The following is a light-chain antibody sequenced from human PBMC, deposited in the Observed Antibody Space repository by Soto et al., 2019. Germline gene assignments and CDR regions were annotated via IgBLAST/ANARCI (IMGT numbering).Light chain of an antibody. V-gene: IGKV3-20*01. CDR2: GAS. CDR1: QYMTRTY. J-gene: IGKJ1*01. CDR3: QQYGSSGT. Sequence: IVLTQSPGTLSLSPWERATLSCRASQYMTRTYIAWYQQKPGQAPRLLIYGASNRATGIPDRFSGSGSGTDFTLTISRLEPEDFAVYYCQQYGSSGTFGQGTKVDI.